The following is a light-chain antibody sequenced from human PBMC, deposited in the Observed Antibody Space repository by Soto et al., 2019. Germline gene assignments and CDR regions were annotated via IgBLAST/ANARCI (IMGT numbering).Light chain of an antibody. CDR3: QQYGSSPLT. CDR1: QSVSSSF. J-gene: IGKJ4*01. V-gene: IGKV3-20*01. CDR2: GAS. Sequence: EIVLTQSPGTLSLSPGERATLSCRASQSVSSSFLAWYQQKPGQAPRLLIYGASSRATGITDRFSGSGSGTDFTLTISRLEPEDVEVYYCQQYGSSPLTFGGGTKVEIK.